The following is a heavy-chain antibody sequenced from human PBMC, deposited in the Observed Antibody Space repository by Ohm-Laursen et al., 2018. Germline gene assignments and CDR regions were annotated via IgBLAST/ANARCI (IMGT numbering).Heavy chain of an antibody. D-gene: IGHD3-10*01. J-gene: IGHJ4*02. V-gene: IGHV1-18*04. CDR3: ARGDTYGFDY. CDR2: ISAYNGNT. CDR1: GYTFTGYY. Sequence: ASVKVSCKASGYTFTGYYMHWVRQAPGQGLEWMGWISAYNGNTNYAQKLQGRVTMTTDTSTSTAYMDVRGLRSDDTAVYYCARGDTYGFDYWGQGTLVTVSS.